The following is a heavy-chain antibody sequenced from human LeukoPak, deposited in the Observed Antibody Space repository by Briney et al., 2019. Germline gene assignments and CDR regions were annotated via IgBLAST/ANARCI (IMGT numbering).Heavy chain of an antibody. J-gene: IGHJ4*02. Sequence: SQTLSLTCTVSGSSISSGDYYWSWIRQPPGKGLEWIGYIYYSGSTYYNPSLKSRVTLSVDTSRNQLSLKLRSVTAADTAVYYCARRTDFDHWGQGTLVTVSS. CDR1: GSSISSGDYY. CDR3: ARRTDFDH. CDR2: IYYSGST. V-gene: IGHV4-30-4*01.